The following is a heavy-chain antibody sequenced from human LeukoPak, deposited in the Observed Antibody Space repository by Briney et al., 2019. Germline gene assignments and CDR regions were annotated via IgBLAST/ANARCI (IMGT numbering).Heavy chain of an antibody. J-gene: IGHJ4*02. CDR3: ARGGSGTYYHY. V-gene: IGHV4-59*01. Sequence: KPSETLSLTCTVSGGSITSYHYSWIRQPRGKGLEWIGYIYYSGSTNYNPSLKSRVTISVDTSENQFSLKLSSVTAADTAVYYCARGGSGTYYHYWGQGTLVTVSS. D-gene: IGHD1-26*01. CDR2: IYYSGST. CDR1: GGSITSYH.